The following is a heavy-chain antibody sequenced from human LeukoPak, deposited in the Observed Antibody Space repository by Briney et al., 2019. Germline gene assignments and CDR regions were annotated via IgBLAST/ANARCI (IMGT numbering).Heavy chain of an antibody. CDR1: GFTFSNYG. J-gene: IGHJ6*03. CDR3: AKDSGDHTYYYYFYMDV. V-gene: IGHV3-30*02. CDR2: IQYDGSNK. Sequence: GGSLRLSSAASGFTFSNYGMHWVRQAPGKGLEWVAFIQYDGSNKYYADSVKGRFTISRDNSKNTLYLQMNSLRPEDTAVYYCAKDSGDHTYYYYFYMDVWGKGTTVTISS. D-gene: IGHD4-17*01.